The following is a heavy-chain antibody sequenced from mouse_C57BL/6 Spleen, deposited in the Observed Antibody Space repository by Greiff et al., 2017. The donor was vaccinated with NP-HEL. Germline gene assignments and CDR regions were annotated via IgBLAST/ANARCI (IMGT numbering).Heavy chain of an antibody. D-gene: IGHD1-1*01. Sequence: QVQLQQSGAELARPGASVKLSCKASGYTFTSYGISWVKQRTGQGLEWIGEIYPRSGNTYYNEKFKGKATLTADKSSSTAYMELRSLTSEDSAVYFCAREGTTVVATRTWFAYWGQGTLVTVSA. V-gene: IGHV1-81*01. CDR3: AREGTTVVATRTWFAY. J-gene: IGHJ3*01. CDR1: GYTFTSYG. CDR2: IYPRSGNT.